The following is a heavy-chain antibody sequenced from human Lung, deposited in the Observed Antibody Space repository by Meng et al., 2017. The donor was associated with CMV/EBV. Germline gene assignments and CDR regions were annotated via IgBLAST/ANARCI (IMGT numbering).Heavy chain of an antibody. V-gene: IGHV1-18*01. D-gene: IGHD3-22*01. CDR1: GYTFTSYG. J-gene: IGHJ4*02. CDR3: ARNTYYYDSSGYYTDY. Sequence: ASVKVSXKASGYTFTSYGISWVRQAPGQGLEWMGWISAYNGNTNYAQKLQGRVTMTTDTSTSTAYMELRRLRSDDTAVYYCARNTYYYDSSGYYTDYWGQGXLVTVSS. CDR2: ISAYNGNT.